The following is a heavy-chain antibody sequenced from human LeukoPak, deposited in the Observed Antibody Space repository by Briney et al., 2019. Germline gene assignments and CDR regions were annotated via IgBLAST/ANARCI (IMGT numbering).Heavy chain of an antibody. CDR3: ARLRDGRWLLEY. J-gene: IGHJ4*02. D-gene: IGHD5-24*01. CDR1: GGSTSSGGYY. CDR2: INYSGTT. Sequence: SETLSLTCTVSGGSTSSGGYYWGWIRQPPGKGLEWIASINYSGTTYYNPSLKSRVTISEDRSKNQFSLKLSSVTAADTAVYYCARLRDGRWLLEYWGQGTLVTVSS. V-gene: IGHV4-39*01.